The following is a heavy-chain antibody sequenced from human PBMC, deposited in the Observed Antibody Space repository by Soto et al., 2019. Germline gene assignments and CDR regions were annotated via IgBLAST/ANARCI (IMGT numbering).Heavy chain of an antibody. D-gene: IGHD3-10*01. J-gene: IGHJ4*02. Sequence: GGSLRLSCAASGFTFRNYAMNWVRQAPGQGLEWVSSISGGGDSRKYVDSVKGRFTISRDNSKNTLYLQMNSLRAEDTAVYYCAKDLFTMVRLFDSWGQGTLVTVSS. CDR3: AKDLFTMVRLFDS. CDR2: ISGGGDSR. CDR1: GFTFRNYA. V-gene: IGHV3-23*01.